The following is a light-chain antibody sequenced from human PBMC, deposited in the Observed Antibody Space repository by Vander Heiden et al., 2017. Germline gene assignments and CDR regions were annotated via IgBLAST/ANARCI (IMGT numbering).Light chain of an antibody. CDR2: AAS. CDR3: QQSYSTGLT. Sequence: DIQMTQSPSSLSASVGDRVTRTCRASQSISSYLNWYQQKPGKAPKLLIYAASSLQSGVPSRFSGSGSGTDFTLTISSLQPEDFATYYCQQSYSTGLTFGGGTKVEIK. J-gene: IGKJ4*01. V-gene: IGKV1-39*01. CDR1: QSISSY.